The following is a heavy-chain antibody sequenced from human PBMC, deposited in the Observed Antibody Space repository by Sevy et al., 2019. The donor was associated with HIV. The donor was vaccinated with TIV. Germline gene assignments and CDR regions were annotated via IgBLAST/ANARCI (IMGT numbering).Heavy chain of an antibody. Sequence: GGSLRLSCAASGFTFSSYAMSWVRQAPGKGLEWVSAISGSGGSTYYADSVKGRFTISRDNSKNTLYLQMNSLRAEDTTVYYCANLDDYGDYVSGQNYYYYMDVWGKGTTVTVSS. CDR1: GFTFSSYA. CDR2: ISGSGGST. J-gene: IGHJ6*03. D-gene: IGHD4-17*01. V-gene: IGHV3-23*01. CDR3: ANLDDYGDYVSGQNYYYYMDV.